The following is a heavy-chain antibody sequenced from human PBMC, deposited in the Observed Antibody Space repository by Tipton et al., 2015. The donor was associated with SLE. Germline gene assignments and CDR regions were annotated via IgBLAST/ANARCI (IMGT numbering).Heavy chain of an antibody. V-gene: IGHV4-34*01. D-gene: IGHD3-16*01. CDR1: GGSFSGYY. J-gene: IGHJ5*02. CDR2: INHSGST. Sequence: LRLSCAVYGGSFSGYYWSWIRQPPGKGLEWVGEINHSGSTNYNPSLKSRVTISVDTSRNQFFLKLSSVTAADTALYYCARHSESGGFDPWGQGTLVTVSS. CDR3: ARHSESGGFDP.